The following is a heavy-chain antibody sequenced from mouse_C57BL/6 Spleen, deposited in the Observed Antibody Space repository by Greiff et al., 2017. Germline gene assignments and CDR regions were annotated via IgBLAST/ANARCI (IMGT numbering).Heavy chain of an antibody. J-gene: IGHJ1*03. CDR2: IDPSYSYT. CDR3: VRGYGSSYWYFEV. V-gene: IGHV1-50*01. CDR1: GYTFTSYW. Sequence: QVQLQQPGAELVKPGASVKLSCKASGYTFTSYWMQWVKQRPGQGLEWIGEIDPSYSYTNYNQKFKGKATLTVDTSSGTAYMQLSSLESEDSADYYCVRGYGSSYWYFEVWGTGTTVTVAT. D-gene: IGHD1-1*01.